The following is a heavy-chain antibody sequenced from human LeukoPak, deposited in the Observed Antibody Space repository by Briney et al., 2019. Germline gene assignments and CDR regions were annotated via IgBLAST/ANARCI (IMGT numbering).Heavy chain of an antibody. D-gene: IGHD3-22*01. CDR1: GYGFPSFW. CDR3: ARRDSSGYWNLDY. V-gene: IGHV5-51*01. Sequence: GVSLKISCKGSGYGFPSFWIGWVGQVPGKGLGWIGIIYPGDSDTRYSPSFQGQVTISADKSISTAYLQWSSLKASDTAMYYCARRDSSGYWNLDYWGQGTLVTVSS. CDR2: IYPGDSDT. J-gene: IGHJ4*02.